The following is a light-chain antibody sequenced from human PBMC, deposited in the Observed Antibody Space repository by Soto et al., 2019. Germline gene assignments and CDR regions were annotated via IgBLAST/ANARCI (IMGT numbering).Light chain of an antibody. CDR1: QSVSSSY. V-gene: IGKV3-20*01. CDR2: GAS. CDR3: QQYGSSPFT. Sequence: EIVLTQSPATLSLSPGERATLSCRASQSVSSSYLAWYQQKPGQAPRLLICGASSRAAGIPDRFSGSGSGTDFTLTISRLEPEDFAVYYCQQYGSSPFTFGPGTKVDIK. J-gene: IGKJ3*01.